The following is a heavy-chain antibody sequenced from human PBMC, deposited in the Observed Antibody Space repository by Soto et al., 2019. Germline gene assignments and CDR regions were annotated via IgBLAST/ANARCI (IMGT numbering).Heavy chain of an antibody. D-gene: IGHD1-7*01. Sequence: PGGSLRLSCAASGFTFSSYGMHWVRQAPGKGLEWVAVITYDGSNKYYADSVKGRFTISRDNSKNTLYLQMNSVRAEDTAVYYCEKDLKNYASYWGQGTLVTVSS. CDR3: EKDLKNYASY. V-gene: IGHV3-30*18. J-gene: IGHJ4*02. CDR2: ITYDGSNK. CDR1: GFTFSSYG.